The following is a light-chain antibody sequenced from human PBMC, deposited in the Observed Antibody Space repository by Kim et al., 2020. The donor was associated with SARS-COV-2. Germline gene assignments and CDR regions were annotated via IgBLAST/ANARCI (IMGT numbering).Light chain of an antibody. J-gene: IGLJ1*01. Sequence: RVTISCTGGSTNIGGGYNVHWYQELPGAAPKLLIYDGNRRPSGVPDRFSGSKSGTTASLAITGLQAEDEADYYCQSYDTSLDDYVFGAGTKVTVL. CDR2: DGN. CDR3: QSYDTSLDDYV. V-gene: IGLV1-40*01. CDR1: STNIGGGYN.